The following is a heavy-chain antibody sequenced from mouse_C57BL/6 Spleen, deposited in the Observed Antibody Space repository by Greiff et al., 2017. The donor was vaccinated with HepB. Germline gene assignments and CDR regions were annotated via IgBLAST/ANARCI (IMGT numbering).Heavy chain of an antibody. J-gene: IGHJ4*01. D-gene: IGHD3-2*02. CDR3: ARYSSGYDAMDY. Sequence: VQLQQSGAELVKPGASVKISCKASGYAFSSYWMNWVKQRPGKGLEGIGQIYPGDGDTNYNGKFKGKATLTADKSSSTAYMQLSSLTSEDSAVYFCARYSSGYDAMDYWGQGTSVTVSS. CDR2: IYPGDGDT. V-gene: IGHV1-80*01. CDR1: GYAFSSYW.